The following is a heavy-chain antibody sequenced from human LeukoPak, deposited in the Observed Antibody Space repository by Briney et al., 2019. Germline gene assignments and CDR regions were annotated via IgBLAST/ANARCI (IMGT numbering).Heavy chain of an antibody. D-gene: IGHD2-2*01. V-gene: IGHV3-21*01. CDR1: GFTFSSYS. CDR2: ISSSSSYI. CDR3: ARDQSRYCSSTSCPPFDAFDI. J-gene: IGHJ3*02. Sequence: GGSLRLSCAASGFTFSSYSMKWVRQAPGKGLEWVSSISSSSSYIYYADSVKGRFTISRDNAKNSLYLQMNSLRAEDTAVYYCARDQSRYCSSTSCPPFDAFDIWGQGTMVTVSS.